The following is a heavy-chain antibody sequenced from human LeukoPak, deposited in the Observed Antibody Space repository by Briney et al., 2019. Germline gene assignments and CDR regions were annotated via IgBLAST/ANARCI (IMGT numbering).Heavy chain of an antibody. CDR3: AEDSYYYDSSGYRYYFDY. V-gene: IGHV3-23*01. CDR2: ISGSGGST. D-gene: IGHD3-22*01. J-gene: IGHJ4*02. Sequence: GGSLRLSCAASGFTFSSYAMSWVRQAPGKGLEWVSAISGSGGSTYYADSVKGRFTISRDNSKNTLYLQMNSLRAEDTAVYYCAEDSYYYDSSGYRYYFDYWGQGTLVTVSS. CDR1: GFTFSSYA.